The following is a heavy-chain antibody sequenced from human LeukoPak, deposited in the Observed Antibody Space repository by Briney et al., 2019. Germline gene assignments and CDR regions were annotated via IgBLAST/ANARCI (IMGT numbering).Heavy chain of an antibody. CDR2: ISYDGSNK. Sequence: GGSLRLSCAASGFTFSSYAMHWVRQAPGKGLEWVAVISYDGSNKYYADSVKGRFTIPRDNSKNTLYLQMNSLRAEDTAVYYCARDIRKFWSGSTYYYGMDVWGQGTTVTVSS. J-gene: IGHJ6*02. D-gene: IGHD3-3*01. CDR3: ARDIRKFWSGSTYYYGMDV. V-gene: IGHV3-30-3*01. CDR1: GFTFSSYA.